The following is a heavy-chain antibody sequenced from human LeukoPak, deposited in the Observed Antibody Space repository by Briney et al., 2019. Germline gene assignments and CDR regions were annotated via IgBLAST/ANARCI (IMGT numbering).Heavy chain of an antibody. Sequence: GGSLRLSCVVSGLTLSDQYMEWVRQAPGKGLEWVGRIKSKTDGGTTDYAAPVKGRFTISRDDSKNTLYLQMNSLKTEDTAVYYCTTGVQLWNSDYWGQGTLVTVSS. CDR1: GLTLSDQY. V-gene: IGHV3-15*01. CDR2: IKSKTDGGTT. J-gene: IGHJ4*02. CDR3: TTGVQLWNSDY. D-gene: IGHD5-18*01.